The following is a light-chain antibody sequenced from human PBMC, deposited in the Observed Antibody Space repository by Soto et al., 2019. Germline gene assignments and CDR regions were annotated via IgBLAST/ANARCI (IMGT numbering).Light chain of an antibody. CDR1: SSDVGGYNY. CDR2: DVT. CDR3: NSYTSSSTHVV. J-gene: IGLJ2*01. V-gene: IGLV2-14*03. Sequence: QSALTQPASVSGAPGQSITISCTGTSSDVGGYNYVSLYQQLPGKAPQLIIYDVTNRPSGVSNRFSGSKSGNTASLTISGLQAEDEADYYCNSYTSSSTHVVCGGGTQLTVL.